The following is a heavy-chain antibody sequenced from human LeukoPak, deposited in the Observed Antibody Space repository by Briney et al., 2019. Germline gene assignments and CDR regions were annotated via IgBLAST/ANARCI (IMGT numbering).Heavy chain of an antibody. CDR2: IYSGGST. D-gene: IGHD5-18*01. J-gene: IGHJ4*02. Sequence: GGFLRLSCAASGFTVSSNYMSWVRQAPGKGLEWVSVIYSGGSTYYADSVKGRFTISRDNSKNTLYLQMNSLRAEDTAVYYCARMSGYSYGLYYFDYWGQGTLVTVSS. V-gene: IGHV3-66*01. CDR1: GFTVSSNY. CDR3: ARMSGYSYGLYYFDY.